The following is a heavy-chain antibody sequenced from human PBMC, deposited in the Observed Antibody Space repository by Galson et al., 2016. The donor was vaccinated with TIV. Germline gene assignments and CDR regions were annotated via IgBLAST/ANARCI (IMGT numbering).Heavy chain of an antibody. D-gene: IGHD3-3*01. CDR1: GYTFTDYY. CDR2: INPNTGGS. J-gene: IGHJ4*02. Sequence: SVKVSCKASGYTFTDYYIHWVRQAPGQGLEWMGWINPNTGGSLSAQKFQGRITMTRDPSINTAYMEVRGLTLDDTAIFYCTRDYPGVSGFESWGQGTLVTVSS. CDR3: TRDYPGVSGFES. V-gene: IGHV1-2*02.